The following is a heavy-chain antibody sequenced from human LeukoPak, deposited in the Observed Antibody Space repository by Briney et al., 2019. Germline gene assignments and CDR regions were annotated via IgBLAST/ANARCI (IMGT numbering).Heavy chain of an antibody. Sequence: SETLSLTCTVSGGSISSSSYYWGWIRQPPGKGLEWIGSIYHSGSTYYNPSLKSRVTISVDTSKNQFSLKLSSVTAADTAVYYCARRGQGSWYFDLWGRGTLVTVSS. V-gene: IGHV4-39*07. D-gene: IGHD3-10*01. CDR3: ARRGQGSWYFDL. CDR2: IYHSGST. J-gene: IGHJ2*01. CDR1: GGSISSSSYY.